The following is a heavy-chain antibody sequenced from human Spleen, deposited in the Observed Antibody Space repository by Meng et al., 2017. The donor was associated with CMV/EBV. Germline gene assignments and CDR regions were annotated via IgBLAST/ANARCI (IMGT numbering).Heavy chain of an antibody. D-gene: IGHD4-11*01. V-gene: IGHV3-21*01. CDR3: AKELTTITTDGYFQY. Sequence: GLTFSSYSMNWVRQAPGKGLEWVSSISSSSSYIYYADSVKGRFTISRDNAKNSLYLQMNSLRAEDTAVYYCAKELTTITTDGYFQYWGQGTLVTVSS. J-gene: IGHJ1*01. CDR1: GLTFSSYS. CDR2: ISSSSSYI.